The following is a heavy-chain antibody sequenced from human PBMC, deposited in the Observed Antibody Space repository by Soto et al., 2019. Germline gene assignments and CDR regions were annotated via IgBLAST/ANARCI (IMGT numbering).Heavy chain of an antibody. D-gene: IGHD1-7*01. CDR3: AKDLAWPNFSYFDY. Sequence: GGSLRLACAAYGFPISSYAMSLVRQAPGKGLEWVSAISGSGGSTYYADSVKGRFTISRDNSKNTLYLQMNSLRAEDTAVYYCAKDLAWPNFSYFDYWGQGNLVTVSA. V-gene: IGHV3-23*01. CDR2: ISGSGGST. J-gene: IGHJ4*02. CDR1: GFPISSYA.